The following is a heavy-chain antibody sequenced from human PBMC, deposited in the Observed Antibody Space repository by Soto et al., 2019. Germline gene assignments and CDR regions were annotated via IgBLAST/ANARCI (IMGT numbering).Heavy chain of an antibody. D-gene: IGHD3-3*01. CDR1: GYTFTSYD. CDR3: ARGWRFLEWLPPHMDV. CDR2: MNPNSGNT. J-gene: IGHJ6*03. Sequence: ASVKVSCKASGYTFTSYDINWLRQATGQGLEWMGWMNPNSGNTGYAQKFQGRVTMTRNTSISTAYMELSSLRSEDTAVYYCARGWRFLEWLPPHMDVWGKGTTVTVSS. V-gene: IGHV1-8*01.